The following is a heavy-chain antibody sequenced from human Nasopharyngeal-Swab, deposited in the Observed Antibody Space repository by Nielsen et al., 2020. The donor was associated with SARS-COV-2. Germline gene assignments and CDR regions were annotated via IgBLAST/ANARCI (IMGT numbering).Heavy chain of an antibody. CDR2: IFHSGSA. CDR3: ARSSWFWDLDY. Sequence: SETLSFTCTVSGGSIRSSTFYWGWIRQPPGKGLEWIGSIFHSGSAYYNPSLQRRVTLSVDPSKNHFSLKLSSVTAADTAIYYCARSSWFWDLDYWGQGTLVPVSA. J-gene: IGHJ4*02. D-gene: IGHD6-13*01. CDR1: GGSIRSSTFY. V-gene: IGHV4-39*02.